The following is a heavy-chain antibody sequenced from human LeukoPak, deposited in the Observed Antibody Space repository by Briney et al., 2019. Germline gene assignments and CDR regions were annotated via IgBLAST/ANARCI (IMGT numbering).Heavy chain of an antibody. J-gene: IGHJ4*02. CDR2: IYHSGST. CDR3: ARGPIYAYDSSGYYYN. Sequence: SETLSLTCTVSGYSISSGYYWGWIRQPPGKGLEWIGSIYHSGSTYYNPSLKSRVTISVDTSKNQFSLKLSSVTAADTAVYYCARGPIYAYDSSGYYYNWGQGTLVTVSS. CDR1: GYSISSGYY. V-gene: IGHV4-38-2*02. D-gene: IGHD3-22*01.